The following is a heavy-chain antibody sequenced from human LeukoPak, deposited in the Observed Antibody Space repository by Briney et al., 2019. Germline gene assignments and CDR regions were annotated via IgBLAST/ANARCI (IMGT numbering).Heavy chain of an antibody. V-gene: IGHV3-21*01. CDR2: ISSSSSYI. CDR3: ARAGEWSAFGDYYHYMDV. Sequence: PGGSLRLSCAASGFTFSSYSMNWVRQAPGKGLEWVSSISSSSSYIYYADSVKGRFTISRDNSKNTLYLQMNSLRAEDTAVYYCARAGEWSAFGDYYHYMDVWGKGTTVTVSS. CDR1: GFTFSSYS. D-gene: IGHD3-16*01. J-gene: IGHJ6*03.